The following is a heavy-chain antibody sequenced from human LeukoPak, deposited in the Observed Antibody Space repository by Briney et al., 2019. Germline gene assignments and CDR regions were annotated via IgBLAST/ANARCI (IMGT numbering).Heavy chain of an antibody. J-gene: IGHJ4*02. CDR2: IGGSGGST. Sequence: GGSLRLSCAASGFTFSSFAMSWVRQAPGKGLEWVSAIGGSGGSTYYADSVKGRFTISRDNSKNTLYLQMNSLRAEDTAVYYCAKVEGYYDSSGYRTRAVDYWGQGTLVTASS. V-gene: IGHV3-23*01. CDR3: AKVEGYYDSSGYRTRAVDY. CDR1: GFTFSSFA. D-gene: IGHD3-22*01.